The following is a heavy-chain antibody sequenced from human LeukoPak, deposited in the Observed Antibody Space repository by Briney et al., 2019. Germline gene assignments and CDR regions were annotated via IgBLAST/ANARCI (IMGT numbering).Heavy chain of an antibody. CDR1: GGSISSSSYY. CDR2: IYSSGST. J-gene: IGHJ4*02. D-gene: IGHD6-13*01. CDR3: ARDVVEAAGTWDY. V-gene: IGHV4-39*07. Sequence: PSETLSLTCTVSGGSISSSSYYWGWIRQPPGKGLEWIGRIYSSGSTNYNPSLESRVTMSVDTSKNQLSLKLSSVTAADTAVYYCARDVVEAAGTWDYWGQGTLVTVSS.